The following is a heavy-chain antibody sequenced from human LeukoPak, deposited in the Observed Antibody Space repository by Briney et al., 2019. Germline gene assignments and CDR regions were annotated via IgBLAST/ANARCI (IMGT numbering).Heavy chain of an antibody. Sequence: GGSLRLSCAASGFTLSSYAMSWVRQTPGKGLEYVSAISYNGGSTYYADSVKGRFTISRDNSKNTLYLQMGSLIPEDMGVYYCARRFAAQLAFVDVWGKGTTVTISS. CDR1: GFTLSSYA. J-gene: IGHJ6*04. D-gene: IGHD3-3*02. CDR3: ARRFAAQLAFVDV. CDR2: ISYNGGST. V-gene: IGHV3-64*02.